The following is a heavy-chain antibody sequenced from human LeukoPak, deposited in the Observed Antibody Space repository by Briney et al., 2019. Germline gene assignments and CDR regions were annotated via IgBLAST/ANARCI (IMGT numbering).Heavy chain of an antibody. CDR1: GYTFSSYG. CDR3: ARDRSAYDILTGYYYVADMDV. D-gene: IGHD3-9*01. J-gene: IGHJ6*03. Sequence: GASVKVSCKASGYTFSSYGISWVRQAPGQGLEWMGWISAYNGNTHYAQKLQGRVTMTTDTSTSTAYMELRSLRSDDTAVYYCARDRSAYDILTGYYYVADMDVWGKGTTVTVSS. V-gene: IGHV1-18*01. CDR2: ISAYNGNT.